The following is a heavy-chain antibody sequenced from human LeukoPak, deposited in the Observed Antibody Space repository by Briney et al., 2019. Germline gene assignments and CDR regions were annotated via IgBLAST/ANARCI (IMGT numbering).Heavy chain of an antibody. V-gene: IGHV6-1*01. D-gene: IGHD1-26*01. CDR3: ARDPIPGQGDYFDH. J-gene: IGHJ4*02. CDR2: TYYRSKWYN. Sequence: SQTLSLTCAISGDSVSSNSGAWNWIRQSPSRGLEWLGRTYYRSKWYNDYAASVKSRITINPDTSKNQFSLHLNSVTPEDTAMYYCARDPIPGQGDYFDHWGQGTLVTVSS. CDR1: GDSVSSNSGA.